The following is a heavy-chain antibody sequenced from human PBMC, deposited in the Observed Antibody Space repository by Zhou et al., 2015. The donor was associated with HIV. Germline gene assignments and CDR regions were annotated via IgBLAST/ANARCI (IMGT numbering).Heavy chain of an antibody. CDR1: GGTFSSYT. V-gene: IGHV1-69*02. CDR2: IIPILGIA. J-gene: IGHJ6*02. D-gene: IGHD1-26*01. CDR3: ARVSVGATLTYGMDV. Sequence: QVQLVQSGAEVKKPGSSVKVSCKASGGTFSSYTISWVRQAPGQGLEWMGRIIPILGIANYAQKFQGRVTITADKSTSTAYMELSSLRSEDTAVYYCARVSVGATLTYGMDVWGQGTTVTVSS.